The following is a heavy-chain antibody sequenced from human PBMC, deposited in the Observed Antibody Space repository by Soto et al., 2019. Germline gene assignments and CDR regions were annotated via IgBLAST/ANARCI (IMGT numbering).Heavy chain of an antibody. J-gene: IGHJ6*03. CDR3: AKDLEGSTSLYYMDV. Sequence: GGSLRLSCAASGFTFSSYAMSWVRQAPGKGLEWVSAISGSGGSTYYADSVKGRFTISRDNSKNTLYLQMNSLRAEDTAVYYCAKDLEGSTSLYYMDVWGKGTTVTVSS. CDR1: GFTFSSYA. D-gene: IGHD2-2*01. V-gene: IGHV3-23*01. CDR2: ISGSGGST.